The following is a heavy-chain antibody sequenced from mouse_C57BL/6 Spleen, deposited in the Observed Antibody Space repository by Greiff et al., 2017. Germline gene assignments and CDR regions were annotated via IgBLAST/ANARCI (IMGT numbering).Heavy chain of an antibody. CDR1: GYSFTDYN. J-gene: IGHJ1*03. CDR2: INPNYGTT. D-gene: IGHD1-1*01. V-gene: IGHV1-39*01. CDR3: ARDYYGSSYGYFDV. Sequence: VQLQQSGPELVKPGASVKISCKASGYSFTDYNMNWVKQSNGKSLEWIGVINPNYGTTSYNQKFKGKATLTVDQSSSTAYMQLNNLTSEDSAFYYCARDYYGSSYGYFDVWGTGTTVTVSS.